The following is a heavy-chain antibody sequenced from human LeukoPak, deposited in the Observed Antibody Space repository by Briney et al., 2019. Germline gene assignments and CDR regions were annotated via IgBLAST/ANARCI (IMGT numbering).Heavy chain of an antibody. CDR1: GFTFSSYS. J-gene: IGHJ5*02. V-gene: IGHV3-21*01. Sequence: GGSLRLSCAASGFTFSSYSMNWVRQAPGKGLEWVSSISSSSSYIYYADSVKGRFTISRDNAKNSLYLQMNSLRAEDTAVYYCARTGYCSSTSCFIHSSSNWFDPWGQGTLVNVSS. D-gene: IGHD2-2*01. CDR2: ISSSSSYI. CDR3: ARTGYCSSTSCFIHSSSNWFDP.